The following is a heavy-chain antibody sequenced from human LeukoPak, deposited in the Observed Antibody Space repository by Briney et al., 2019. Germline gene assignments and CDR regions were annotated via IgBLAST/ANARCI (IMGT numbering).Heavy chain of an antibody. V-gene: IGHV1-2*06. Sequence: GASVKVSCKASGYTFTGYYMHWVRQAPGQGLEWMGRINPNSGGTNYAQKFQGRVTMTRDTSISTAYMELSRLRSDDTAVYYCAREYDSSGYSIFFDYWGQGNLVTVSS. D-gene: IGHD3-22*01. CDR3: AREYDSSGYSIFFDY. CDR1: GYTFTGYY. J-gene: IGHJ4*02. CDR2: INPNSGGT.